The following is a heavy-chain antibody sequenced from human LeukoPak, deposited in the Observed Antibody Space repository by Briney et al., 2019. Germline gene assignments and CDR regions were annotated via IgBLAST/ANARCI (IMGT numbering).Heavy chain of an antibody. Sequence: GGSLRLSCAASGFTFVSYWMHWVRKAPGKGLVWVSRINGYGSSTDFADSVKGRFTISRDNAKNTLYLQMNGLRAEDTAVYYCARDAPGNTALDYWGQGTLVTVSS. D-gene: IGHD5-18*01. J-gene: IGHJ4*02. V-gene: IGHV3-74*01. CDR1: GFTFVSYW. CDR3: ARDAPGNTALDY. CDR2: INGYGSST.